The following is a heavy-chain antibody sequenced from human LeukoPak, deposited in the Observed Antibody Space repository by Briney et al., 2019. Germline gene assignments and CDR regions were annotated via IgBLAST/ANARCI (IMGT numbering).Heavy chain of an antibody. J-gene: IGHJ4*02. V-gene: IGHV3-7*01. CDR2: INHDGGEK. Sequence: GGSLRHSCGPWGLTFGNFWMTWVRQAPGQGLEWVANINHDGGEKYYVDSVRGRFTISRDNARNSLYLQMNSLRAEDTAVYYCARDRRSGYDFYYFDSWGQGTLVTVSS. CDR1: GLTFGNFW. CDR3: ARDRRSGYDFYYFDS. D-gene: IGHD3/OR15-3a*01.